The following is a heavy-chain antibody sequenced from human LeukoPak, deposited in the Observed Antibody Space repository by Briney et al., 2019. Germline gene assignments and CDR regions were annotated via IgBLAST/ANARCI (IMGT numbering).Heavy chain of an antibody. D-gene: IGHD6-13*01. J-gene: IGHJ5*02. CDR3: AKGGSYSIRGWFDP. V-gene: IGHV3-48*01. CDR2: ISSSSSTI. CDR1: GFTFSSYS. Sequence: GSLRLSCAASGFTFSSYSMNWVRQAPGKGLEWVSYISSSSSTIYYADSVKGRFTISRDNSKNTLYLQMNSLRAEDTAVYYCAKGGSYSIRGWFDPWGQGTLVTVSS.